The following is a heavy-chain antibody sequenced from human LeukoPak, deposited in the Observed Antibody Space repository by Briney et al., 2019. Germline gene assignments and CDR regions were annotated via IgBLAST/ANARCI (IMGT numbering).Heavy chain of an antibody. CDR1: GFTFSSYA. CDR2: ISGSGGST. D-gene: IGHD6-19*01. Sequence: SGGSLRLSCAASGFTFSSYAMSWVRQAPGKGLEWVSAIISGSGGSTYYADSVKGRFTISRDNSKNTLYLQMNSLRAEDTAVYYCAKQLHSSAWDYFDYWGQGTPVTVSS. J-gene: IGHJ4*02. CDR3: AKQLHSSAWDYFDY. V-gene: IGHV3-23*01.